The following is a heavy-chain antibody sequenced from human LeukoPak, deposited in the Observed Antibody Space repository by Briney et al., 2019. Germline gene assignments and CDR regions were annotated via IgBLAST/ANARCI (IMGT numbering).Heavy chain of an antibody. Sequence: ASVKVSCKASRYTFTSYAMYWVRQAPGQRLEWMGWINAGNGNTKYSQKFQGRVTITRDTSASTAYMELSSLRSEDTAVYYCARDADKSYDWNYDLNWFDPWGQGTLVTVSS. CDR3: ARDADKSYDWNYDLNWFDP. V-gene: IGHV1-3*01. CDR2: INAGNGNT. CDR1: RYTFTSYA. J-gene: IGHJ5*02. D-gene: IGHD1-7*01.